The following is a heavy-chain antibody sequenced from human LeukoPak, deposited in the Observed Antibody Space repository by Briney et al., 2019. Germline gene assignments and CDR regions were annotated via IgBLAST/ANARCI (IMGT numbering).Heavy chain of an antibody. J-gene: IGHJ4*02. CDR2: ISYDGSNK. D-gene: IGHD3-10*01. CDR1: GFPFSSYG. CDR3: AKHHHYYGSGSYPTHFDY. Sequence: GGSLRLSCAASGFPFSSYGMHWVRQAPGKGLEWVAVISYDGSNKYYADSVKGRFTISRDNSKNTLYLQMNNLRAEDTAVYYCAKHHHYYGSGSYPTHFDYWGQGTLVTVSS. V-gene: IGHV3-30*18.